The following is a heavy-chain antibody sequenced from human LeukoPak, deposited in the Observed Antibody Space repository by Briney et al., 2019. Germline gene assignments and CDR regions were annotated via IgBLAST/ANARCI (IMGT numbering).Heavy chain of an antibody. CDR1: GGSISSNNW. J-gene: IGHJ4*02. V-gene: IGHV4-4*02. D-gene: IGHD5-18*01. CDR2: ISQSETT. CDR3: AREGYSYVPGDY. Sequence: SETLSLTCVVSGGSISSNNWWSWVRQPPGKGLEWVGEISQSETTNYNPSLKSRVTISLDKSKNQFSLKLSSETVADTAVYYCAREGYSYVPGDYWGQGTLVIVSS.